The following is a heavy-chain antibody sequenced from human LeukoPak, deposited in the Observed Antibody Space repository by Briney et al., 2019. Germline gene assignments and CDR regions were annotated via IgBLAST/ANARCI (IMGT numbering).Heavy chain of an antibody. J-gene: IGHJ4*02. CDR3: AKSETIFGVVSGPGAPTSLDY. D-gene: IGHD3-3*01. CDR1: GFTFSSYA. Sequence: PGGSLRLSCAASGFTFSSYAMSWVRQAPGKGLEWVSGISGSGGSTYYADSVKGRFTISRDNSKNTLYLQMNSLRAEDTSVYYCAKSETIFGVVSGPGAPTSLDYWGQGTLVTVSS. CDR2: ISGSGGST. V-gene: IGHV3-23*01.